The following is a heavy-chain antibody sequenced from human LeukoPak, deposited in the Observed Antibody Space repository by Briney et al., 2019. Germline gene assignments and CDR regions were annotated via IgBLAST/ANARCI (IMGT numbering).Heavy chain of an antibody. J-gene: IGHJ4*02. D-gene: IGHD5-24*01. Sequence: PSETLSLTCTVSGGSISSSNYYWSWIRQPAGKGLEWIGRIYTSGTTNYNPSLKSRVTISIDTSKNQFSLKLSSVTAADTAVYYCARSRGREMATIIRYWGQGTLVTVSS. CDR3: ARSRGREMATIIRY. V-gene: IGHV4-61*02. CDR1: GGSISSSNYY. CDR2: IYTSGTT.